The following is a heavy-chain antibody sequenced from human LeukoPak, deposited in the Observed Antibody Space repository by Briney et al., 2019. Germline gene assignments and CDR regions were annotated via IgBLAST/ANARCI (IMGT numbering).Heavy chain of an antibody. CDR2: IYYSGST. CDR3: ARRDFYGAGSHYDN. Sequence: PSETLSLTCTVSGGSISLYYWSWIRQPPGKGLEWIGYIYYSGSTTYNPALESRVTMSVDRSRNQFSLRLTSVTAADTAVYYCARRDFYGAGSHYDNWGQGTLVAVSS. D-gene: IGHD3-10*01. J-gene: IGHJ4*02. CDR1: GGSISLYY. V-gene: IGHV4-59*08.